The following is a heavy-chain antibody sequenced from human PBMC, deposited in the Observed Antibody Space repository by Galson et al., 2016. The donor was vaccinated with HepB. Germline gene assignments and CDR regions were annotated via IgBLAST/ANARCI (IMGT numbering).Heavy chain of an antibody. J-gene: IGHJ5*02. Sequence: SLRLSCAASGLTVNNNDMSWVRQAPGKGLEWVSVIYSGGTTYYADSVKGRFTISRDNSKNTLYLQMNSLRAEDTAVYYCASMTYYYDTSGPNWFDPWGQGTLVTVSS. CDR3: ASMTYYYDTSGPNWFDP. V-gene: IGHV3-66*01. CDR2: IYSGGTT. D-gene: IGHD3-22*01. CDR1: GLTVNNND.